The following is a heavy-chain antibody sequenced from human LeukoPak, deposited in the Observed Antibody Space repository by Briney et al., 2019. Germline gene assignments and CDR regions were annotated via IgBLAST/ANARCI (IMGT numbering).Heavy chain of an antibody. D-gene: IGHD4-23*01. J-gene: IGHJ4*02. CDR2: INPSGGST. Sequence: ASVKVSCKASGYTFTSYYMHWVRQAPGQGHEWMGIINPSGGSTSYAQKFQGRVTMTRDTSTSTVYMELSSLRSEDTAVYYCARGDYGGNSAERTPFDYWGQGTLVTVSS. V-gene: IGHV1-46*01. CDR3: ARGDYGGNSAERTPFDY. CDR1: GYTFTSYY.